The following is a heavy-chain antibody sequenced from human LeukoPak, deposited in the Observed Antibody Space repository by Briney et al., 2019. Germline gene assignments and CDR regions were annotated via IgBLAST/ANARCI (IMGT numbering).Heavy chain of an antibody. D-gene: IGHD2-15*01. V-gene: IGHV4-39*02. CDR3: ARLVCGGGSCPAEFDY. CDR2: IYYSGST. J-gene: IGHJ4*02. Sequence: PSETLSLTCIVSGGSISSGGHYWGWIRQPPGKGLEWIGSIYYSGSTYYNPSLNSQVTMFIDMSKNHFSLKMSSVTATDTAVYYCARLVCGGGSCPAEFDYWGQGTLVTVSS. CDR1: GGSISSGGHY.